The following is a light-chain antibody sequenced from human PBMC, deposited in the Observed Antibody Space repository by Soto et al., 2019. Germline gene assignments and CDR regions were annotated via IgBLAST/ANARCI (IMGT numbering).Light chain of an antibody. CDR3: QQSYSGPHT. CDR2: AAS. V-gene: IGKV1-39*01. J-gene: IGKJ4*01. Sequence: DIQRTQSPSSLSASVGDRVTITCRASQSISSYLNWYQQKPGKAPKVLIYAASSLQSGVPSRFSGIGSGTDFTLSISSLQPEDFATYYCQQSYSGPHTFGGGTKVDIK. CDR1: QSISSY.